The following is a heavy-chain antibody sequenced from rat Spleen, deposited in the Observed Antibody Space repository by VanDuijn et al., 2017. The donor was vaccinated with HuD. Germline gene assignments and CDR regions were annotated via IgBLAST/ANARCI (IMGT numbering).Heavy chain of an antibody. D-gene: IGHD4-4*01. J-gene: IGHJ2*01. V-gene: IGHV5-7*01. CDR3: AVAGFGY. CDR2: ITNDGTST. CDR1: GFAFSDYA. Sequence: EVQLVESGGDLVQPGRSLKLSCAASGFAFSDYAMAWVRQAPGKGLEWVTTITNDGTSTYYRDSVKGRFTISRDNAENTVSLQMNSLRSEDTATYYCAVAGFGYWGQGVMVTVSS.